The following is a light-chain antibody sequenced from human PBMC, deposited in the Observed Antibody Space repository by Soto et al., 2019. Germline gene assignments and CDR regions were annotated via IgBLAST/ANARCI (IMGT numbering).Light chain of an antibody. CDR3: QQLFSFPPT. CDR1: QGISNY. CDR2: VAS. Sequence: DIQLTQSPSFLSASVGDRVTITCRASQGISNYLAWYQQKPGKAPNLLIYVASTLQSGVPSRFSGSGSGTEFTRTISRLQPEDLATYYCQQLFSFPPTFGQGTRLEIK. V-gene: IGKV1-9*01. J-gene: IGKJ5*01.